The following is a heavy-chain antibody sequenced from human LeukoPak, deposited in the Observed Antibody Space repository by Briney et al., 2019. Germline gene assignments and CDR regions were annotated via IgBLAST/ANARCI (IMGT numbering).Heavy chain of an antibody. CDR3: ARVDGYSYYYYYYYMDV. CDR2: FYHSGTT. V-gene: IGHV4-38-2*02. Sequence: SGSLSLTFTVGGCYIISGYYWGWIRQPPGKGLEWIGSFYHSGTTYYSPSLKSRLTISVDTSKNQFSLKLSSVTAADTAVYYCARVDGYSYYYYYYYMDVWGKGTTVPAPS. J-gene: IGHJ6*03. D-gene: IGHD5-24*01. CDR1: GCYIISGYY.